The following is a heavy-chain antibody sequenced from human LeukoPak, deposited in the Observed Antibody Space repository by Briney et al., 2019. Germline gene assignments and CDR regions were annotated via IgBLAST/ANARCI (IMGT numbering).Heavy chain of an antibody. CDR3: AKASIGNSSSWYFSWPRYYFDY. V-gene: IGHV3-23*01. D-gene: IGHD6-13*01. CDR2: ISGSGGST. CDR1: GFTFSSYA. J-gene: IGHJ4*02. Sequence: PPGGSLRLSCAASGFTFSSYAMSWVRQAPGKGLEWVSAISGSGGSTYYADSVKGRFTISRDNSKNTLYLQMNSLRAEDTAVYYCAKASIGNSSSWYFSWPRYYFDYWGQGTLVTVSS.